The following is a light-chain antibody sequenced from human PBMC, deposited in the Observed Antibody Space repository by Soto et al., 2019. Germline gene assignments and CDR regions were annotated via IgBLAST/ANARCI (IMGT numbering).Light chain of an antibody. V-gene: IGKV1-5*01. CDR1: LTISDW. J-gene: IGKJ1*01. Sequence: DIQMTQSPSTLSASVGDRVTITCRASLTISDWLAWYQQKPGKASKLLIYDASTLESGVPSRFSGSGYGTEFTLTISSLQPDDFATYYCQQYNVYWGTFGQGTKVEIK. CDR2: DAS. CDR3: QQYNVYWGT.